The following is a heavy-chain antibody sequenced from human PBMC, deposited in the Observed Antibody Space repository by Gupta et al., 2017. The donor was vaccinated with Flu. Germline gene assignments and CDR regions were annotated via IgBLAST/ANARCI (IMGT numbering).Heavy chain of an antibody. V-gene: IGHV5-51*01. J-gene: IGHJ4*02. CDR2: ISPGDSGT. CDR1: YSFTNYW. Sequence: YSFTNYWIGWVRQMPGKGPEWMGIISPGDSGTRYSPSFQGQVTISSDKSINTAYLQWSSLKASDTAIYYCARHLGFEHFDYWGQGTLVTVSS. CDR3: ARHLGFEHFDY.